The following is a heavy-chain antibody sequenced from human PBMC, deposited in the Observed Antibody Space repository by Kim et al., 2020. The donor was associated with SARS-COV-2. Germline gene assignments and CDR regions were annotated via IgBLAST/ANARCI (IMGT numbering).Heavy chain of an antibody. CDR2: INHSGST. Sequence: SETLSLTCAVYGGSFSGYYWSWIRQPPGKGLEWIGEINHSGSTNYNPSLKSRVTISVDTSKNQFSLKLSSVTAADTAVYYCARGGYVWGSYRYYYYYGMDVWGQGTTVTVSS. D-gene: IGHD3-16*02. CDR1: GGSFSGYY. V-gene: IGHV4-34*01. J-gene: IGHJ6*02. CDR3: ARGGYVWGSYRYYYYYGMDV.